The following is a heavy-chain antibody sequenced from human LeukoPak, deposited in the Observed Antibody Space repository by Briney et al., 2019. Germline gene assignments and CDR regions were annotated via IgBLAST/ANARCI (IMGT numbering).Heavy chain of an antibody. Sequence: SVKDSFKASVGTLRSYAISWVRQAPGQGLEWMGGIIPIFGTANFAQKFQGRVTITADKSTSTAYMELSSLRSEDTAVYYCARARTDGDYFDYWGQGTLVTVSS. CDR3: ARARTDGDYFDY. CDR1: VGTLRSYA. V-gene: IGHV1-69*06. CDR2: IIPIFGTA. J-gene: IGHJ4*02. D-gene: IGHD4-17*01.